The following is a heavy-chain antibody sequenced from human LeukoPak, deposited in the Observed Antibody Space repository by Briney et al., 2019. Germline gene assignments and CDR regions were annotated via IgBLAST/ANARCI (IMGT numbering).Heavy chain of an antibody. CDR2: INHSGST. CDR1: GGSISSYY. Sequence: SETLSLTCTVSGGSISSYYWSWIRQPPGKGLEWIGEINHSGSTNYNPSLKSRVTISVDTSKNQFSLKLSSVTAADTAVYYCASGPDDYGDSRFDYWGQGTLVTVSS. J-gene: IGHJ4*02. D-gene: IGHD4-17*01. V-gene: IGHV4-34*01. CDR3: ASGPDDYGDSRFDY.